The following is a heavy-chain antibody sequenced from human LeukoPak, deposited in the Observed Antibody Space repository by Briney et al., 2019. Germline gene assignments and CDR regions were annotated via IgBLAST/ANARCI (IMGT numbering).Heavy chain of an antibody. Sequence: SVKVSCKASGGTFSSYAISWVRQAPGQGLEWMGGIIPIFGTANYAQKFQGRVTITTDESTSTAYMELSSLRSEDTAVYYCAEGRVDTAMVPVDAFDIWGQGTMVTVSS. D-gene: IGHD5-18*01. CDR2: IIPIFGTA. CDR1: GGTFSSYA. CDR3: AEGRVDTAMVPVDAFDI. V-gene: IGHV1-69*05. J-gene: IGHJ3*02.